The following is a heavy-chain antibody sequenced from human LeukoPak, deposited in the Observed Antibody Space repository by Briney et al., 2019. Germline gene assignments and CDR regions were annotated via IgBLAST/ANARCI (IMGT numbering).Heavy chain of an antibody. D-gene: IGHD3-10*01. J-gene: IGHJ4*02. CDR2: ISSSSSYI. V-gene: IGHV3-21*01. CDR1: GFTFSSYS. Sequence: GGSLRLSCAASGFTFSSYSMNWVRQAPWKGLEWVSSISSSSSYIYYADSVKGRFTISRDNAKNSLYLQMNSLRAEDTAVYYCARGPRGWFGELLFLDYWGQGTLVTVSS. CDR3: ARGPRGWFGELLFLDY.